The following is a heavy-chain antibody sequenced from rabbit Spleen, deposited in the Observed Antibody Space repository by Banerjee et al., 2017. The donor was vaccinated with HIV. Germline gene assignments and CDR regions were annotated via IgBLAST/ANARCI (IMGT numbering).Heavy chain of an antibody. CDR3: ARSGYVGWGGDGDLTGNKL. Sequence: QEQLEESGGDLVKPEASLTLTCTASGFSFSSGSDMCWVRQAPGKGLELIACIVIGSSGSTWYASWVSGRFTISKTSSTTVTLQMTSLTVADTATYFCARSGYVGWGGDGDLTGNKLWGPGTLVTVS. CDR1: GFSFSSGSD. D-gene: IGHD4-1*01. J-gene: IGHJ4*01. CDR2: IVIGSSGST. V-gene: IGHV1S45*01.